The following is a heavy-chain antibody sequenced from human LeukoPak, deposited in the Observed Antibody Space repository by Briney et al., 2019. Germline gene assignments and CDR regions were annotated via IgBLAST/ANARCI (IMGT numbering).Heavy chain of an antibody. J-gene: IGHJ4*02. CDR1: GGSISSSNW. CDR3: ARRDDFWSGYIDY. D-gene: IGHD3-3*01. Sequence: PSGTLSLTCAVSGGSISSSNWWSWVRQPPGKGLEWIGEIYHSGSTNYNPSLKSRVTISVDKSKNQFSLKLSSVTAADTAVYYCARRDDFWSGYIDYWGQGTLVTVSS. CDR2: IYHSGST. V-gene: IGHV4-4*02.